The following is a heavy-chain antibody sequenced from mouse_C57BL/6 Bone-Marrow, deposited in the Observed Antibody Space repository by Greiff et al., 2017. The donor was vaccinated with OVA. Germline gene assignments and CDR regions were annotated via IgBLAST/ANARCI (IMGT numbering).Heavy chain of an antibody. CDR3: ARRKSSSYRDYAMDY. D-gene: IGHD2-12*01. Sequence: EVMLVESGPGLAKPSQTLSLTCSVTGYSITSDYWNWIRKFPGNKLEYMGYISYSGSTYYNPSLKSRISITRDTSKNQYYLQLNSVTTEDTATYYCARRKSSSYRDYAMDYWGQGTSVTVSS. J-gene: IGHJ4*01. CDR2: ISYSGST. V-gene: IGHV3-8*01. CDR1: GYSITSDY.